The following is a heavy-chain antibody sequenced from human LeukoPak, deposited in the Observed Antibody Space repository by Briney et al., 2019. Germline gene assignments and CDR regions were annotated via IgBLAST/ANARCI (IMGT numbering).Heavy chain of an antibody. Sequence: SETLSLTCTVSGYSISSGYYWGWIRQPPGKGLEWIGSIYHSGSTYYNPSLKSRVTISVDTSKNQFSLKLSSVTAADTAVYYCARFGELGYCSGGSCYPIPFDPWGQGTLVTVSS. V-gene: IGHV4-38-2*02. J-gene: IGHJ5*02. CDR1: GYSISSGYY. CDR2: IYHSGST. CDR3: ARFGELGYCSGGSCYPIPFDP. D-gene: IGHD2-15*01.